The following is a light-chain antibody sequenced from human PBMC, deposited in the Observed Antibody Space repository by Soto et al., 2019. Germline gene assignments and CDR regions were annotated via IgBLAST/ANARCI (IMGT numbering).Light chain of an antibody. V-gene: IGKV3-20*01. CDR3: HQYGSSPYT. Sequence: EIVLTQSPGTLSLSPGERATLSCRASQSVRSSYLAWYQQKPGQAPRLLIYGASSSATGIPGRFSGSGSGTDFTLTINRLEPEDFAVYYCHQYGSSPYTFGQGTKLEI. CDR2: GAS. J-gene: IGKJ2*01. CDR1: QSVRSSY.